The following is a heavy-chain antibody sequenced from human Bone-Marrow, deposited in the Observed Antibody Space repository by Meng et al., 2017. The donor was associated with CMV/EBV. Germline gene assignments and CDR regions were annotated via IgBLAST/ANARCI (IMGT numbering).Heavy chain of an antibody. V-gene: IGHV3-7*01. CDR2: IKQDGSEK. Sequence: GESLKISCAASGFTFSSYWMGWVRQAPGKGLEWVANIKQDGSEKYYVDSVKGRFTISRDNAKNSLFLLMNSLRAEDTAVYYCARVRSSAGESLDYWGQGTLVTVSS. CDR1: GFTFSSYW. CDR3: ARVRSSAGESLDY. J-gene: IGHJ4*02. D-gene: IGHD3-10*01.